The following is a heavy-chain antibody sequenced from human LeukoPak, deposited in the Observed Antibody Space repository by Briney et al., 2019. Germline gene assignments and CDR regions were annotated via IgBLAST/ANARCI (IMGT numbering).Heavy chain of an antibody. J-gene: IGHJ4*02. V-gene: IGHV4-31*03. D-gene: IGHD5-18*01. Sequence: PSQTLSRTCTVSGGSISSGGYYWSWIRQHPGKGLDWIGYIYYSGSTYYNPSLKSRVTISVDTSKNQFSLKLSSVTAADTAVYYCAALDTAMGYFDYWGQGTLVTVSS. CDR3: AALDTAMGYFDY. CDR1: GGSISSGGYY. CDR2: IYYSGST.